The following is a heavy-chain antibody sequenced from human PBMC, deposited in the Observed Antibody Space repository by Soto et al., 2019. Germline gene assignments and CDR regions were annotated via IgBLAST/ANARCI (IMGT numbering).Heavy chain of an antibody. CDR3: ARGLRTGPHGGNTLFDY. CDR2: IWSDGSNK. Sequence: GGSLRLSCAASGFTFSSHDMLWVRQAPGKGLEWVAVIWSDGSNKFYADSVKDRFTISRDNSKNTLYLQMNSLRAEDTAVYYCARGLRTGPHGGNTLFDYWGQGTLVTVSS. J-gene: IGHJ4*02. CDR1: GFTFSSHD. V-gene: IGHV3-33*01. D-gene: IGHD2-15*01.